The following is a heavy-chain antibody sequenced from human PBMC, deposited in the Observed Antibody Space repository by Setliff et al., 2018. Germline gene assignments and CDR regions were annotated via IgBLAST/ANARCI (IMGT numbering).Heavy chain of an antibody. D-gene: IGHD4-17*01. Sequence: PSETLSLTCTVSGGSLSSGPYYWTWVRQPAGKGLEWIGHIYIYTSGTTNYSPSLKSRVTISADTSKNQFSLQLTSVTATDTAVYYCARGRLLYVGDSHYFDNWGQGTLVTSPQ. CDR2: YIYTSGTT. J-gene: IGHJ4*02. CDR3: ARGRLLYVGDSHYFDN. V-gene: IGHV4-61*09. CDR1: GGSLSSGPYY.